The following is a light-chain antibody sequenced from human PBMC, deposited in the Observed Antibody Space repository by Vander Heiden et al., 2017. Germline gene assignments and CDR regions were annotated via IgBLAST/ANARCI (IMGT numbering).Light chain of an antibody. CDR3: QTGDTGGVV. J-gene: IGLJ2*01. CDR1: RGHSSYV. Sequence: LVLTQSPSASASLGAPVKPTCTLSRGHSSYVIAWHQQQPEKGPRYLMKLDSDGSHNKGDGVPDRFSGSSSGAERYLTISSLQADDESDYYGQTGDTGGVVFGRGTKLTVL. V-gene: IGLV4-69*01. CDR2: LDSDGSH.